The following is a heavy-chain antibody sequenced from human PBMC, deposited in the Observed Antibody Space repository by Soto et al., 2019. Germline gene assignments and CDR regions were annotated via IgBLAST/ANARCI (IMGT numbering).Heavy chain of an antibody. CDR1: GFTFSSYG. V-gene: IGHV3-30*18. D-gene: IGHD3-10*01. J-gene: IGHJ6*01. Sequence: QVQLVESGGGVVQPGRSLRLSCAASGFTFSSYGMHWVRQAPGKGLEWVAVISYDGSNKYYADSVKGRFTISRDNSKNTLYLQMNSLRAEDTAVYYCAKEGSVRGVIPLVYGMDVW. CDR3: AKEGSVRGVIPLVYGMDV. CDR2: ISYDGSNK.